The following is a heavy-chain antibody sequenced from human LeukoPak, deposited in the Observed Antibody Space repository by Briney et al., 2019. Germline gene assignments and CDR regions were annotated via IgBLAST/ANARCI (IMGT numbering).Heavy chain of an antibody. Sequence: SETLSLTCTVSGGSISSYYWSWIRQPPGKGLEWIGYIYYSGSTNYNPSLKSRVTISVDTSKNQFSLKLSSVTAADTAVYYCARVRRQVGSRWFDSWGQGTLVTVSS. J-gene: IGHJ5*01. CDR2: IYYSGST. CDR1: GGSISSYY. D-gene: IGHD1-26*01. CDR3: ARVRRQVGSRWFDS. V-gene: IGHV4-59*01.